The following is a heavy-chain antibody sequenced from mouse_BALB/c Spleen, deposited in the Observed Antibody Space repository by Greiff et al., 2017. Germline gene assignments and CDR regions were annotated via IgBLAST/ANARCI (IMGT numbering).Heavy chain of an antibody. CDR1: GFSLTSYG. CDR2: LWSGGST. Sequence: QVQLKESGPGLVQPSQSLSITCTVSGFSLTSYGVHWVRQSPGKGLEWLGGLWSGGSTDYNAAFISRLSISKDNSKSQVFFKMNSLQADDTAIYYCARKGDVFAYWGQGTLVTVSA. D-gene: IGHD3-3*01. V-gene: IGHV2-4-1*01. J-gene: IGHJ3*01. CDR3: ARKGDVFAY.